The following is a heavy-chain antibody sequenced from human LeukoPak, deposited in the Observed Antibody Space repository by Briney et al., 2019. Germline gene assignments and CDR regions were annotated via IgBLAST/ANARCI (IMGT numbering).Heavy chain of an antibody. CDR3: ARDAGYCSGGSCYPGQFDY. CDR1: GFTFSSYG. J-gene: IGHJ4*02. Sequence: GGSLRLSCAASGFTFSSYGMHWVRQAPGKGLEWVAVIWYNGSNKYYADSVKGRFTISRDNSKNTLYLQMNILRAEDTAVYYCARDAGYCSGGSCYPGQFDYWGQGTLVTVSS. D-gene: IGHD2-15*01. CDR2: IWYNGSNK. V-gene: IGHV3-33*01.